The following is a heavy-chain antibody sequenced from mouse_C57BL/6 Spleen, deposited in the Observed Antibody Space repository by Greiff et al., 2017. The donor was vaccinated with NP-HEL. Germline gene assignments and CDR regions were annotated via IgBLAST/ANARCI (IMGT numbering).Heavy chain of an antibody. CDR2: ISSGSSTI. Sequence: EVKLMESGGGLVKPGGSLKLSCAASGFTFSDYGMHWVRQAPEKGLEWVAYISSGSSTIYYADTVKGRFTISRDNAKNTLFLQITSLRSEDTAMYYCARGYYYGSSYPAWFAYWGQGTLVTVSA. V-gene: IGHV5-17*01. CDR3: ARGYYYGSSYPAWFAY. CDR1: GFTFSDYG. J-gene: IGHJ3*01. D-gene: IGHD1-1*01.